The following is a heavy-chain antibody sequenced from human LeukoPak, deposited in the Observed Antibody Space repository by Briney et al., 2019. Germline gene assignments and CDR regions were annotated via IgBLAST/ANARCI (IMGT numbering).Heavy chain of an antibody. J-gene: IGHJ5*02. D-gene: IGHD3-10*01. V-gene: IGHV4-59*01. CDR2: VYYSGST. Sequence: SETLSLTCTVSGGSLSSYYWSWIRQPPGKGLEWIGYVYYSGSTNYNPSLKSRVTISVDTSKNQFSLKLSSVTAADTAVYYCARAMYYYGSGSSNWFDPWGQGTLVTVSS. CDR3: ARAMYYYGSGSSNWFDP. CDR1: GGSLSSYY.